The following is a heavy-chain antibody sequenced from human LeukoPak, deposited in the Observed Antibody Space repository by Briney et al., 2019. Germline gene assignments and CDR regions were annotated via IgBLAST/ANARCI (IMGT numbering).Heavy chain of an antibody. D-gene: IGHD3-10*01. CDR1: GFNVAAYA. CDR3: AIAYESGSFYRAFAY. Sequence: GGSLRLSCAASGFNVAAYAMYWVRQPPGKSLEWDSLISGDSDNKYSAASVKGRFAISRDNSKNSLYLQMNSLTTEDTALYYCAIAYESGSFYRAFAYWGQGALVTVSS. J-gene: IGHJ4*02. V-gene: IGHV3-43*02. CDR2: ISGDSDNK.